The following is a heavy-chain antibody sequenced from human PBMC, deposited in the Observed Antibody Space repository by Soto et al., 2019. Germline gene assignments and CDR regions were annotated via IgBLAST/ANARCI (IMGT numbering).Heavy chain of an antibody. CDR2: IHYSGST. V-gene: IGHV4-59*08. CDR3: ARSSITPRLFMYPFDY. Sequence: SETLSLTCTVSGGSITGYYWSWIRQPPGKGLEWIGNIHYSGSTNYSPSLKSRVTISVDTSKNQFSLRLNSVTAADTAVYYCARSSITPRLFMYPFDYWGQGTLVTVPS. J-gene: IGHJ4*02. CDR1: GGSITGYY. D-gene: IGHD6-6*01.